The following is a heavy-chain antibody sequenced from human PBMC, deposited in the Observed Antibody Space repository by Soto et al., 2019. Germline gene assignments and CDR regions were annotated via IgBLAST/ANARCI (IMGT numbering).Heavy chain of an antibody. Sequence: QVQLQQWGAGLLKPSETLSLTCAVYGGSFSGYYWSWIRQPPGKGLEWIGSIYYSGSTYYNPSLKSRVTISVDTSKNQFSLKLSSVTAADTAVYYCARSSAAAGPFDYWGQGTLVTVSS. CDR1: GGSFSGYY. CDR3: ARSSAAAGPFDY. J-gene: IGHJ4*02. CDR2: IYYSGST. D-gene: IGHD6-13*01. V-gene: IGHV4-34*01.